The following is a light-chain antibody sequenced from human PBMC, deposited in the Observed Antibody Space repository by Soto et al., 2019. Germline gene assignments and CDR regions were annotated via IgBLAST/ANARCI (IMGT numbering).Light chain of an antibody. J-gene: IGLJ2*01. CDR2: DVS. V-gene: IGLV2-14*01. CDR1: SSDVGGYNY. Sequence: QSALTQPASVSGSPGQSITISRTGTSSDVGGYNYVSWYQQHPGKAPKLMIYDVSNRPSGVSNRFSGSKSGNTASLTISGLQAEHEADYYCSSYTSSSTVVFGGGTKVTVL. CDR3: SSYTSSSTVV.